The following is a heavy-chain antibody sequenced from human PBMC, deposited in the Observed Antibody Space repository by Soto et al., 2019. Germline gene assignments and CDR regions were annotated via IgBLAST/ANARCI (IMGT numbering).Heavy chain of an antibody. V-gene: IGHV1-18*01. CDR2: ISAYNGNT. J-gene: IGHJ6*03. D-gene: IGHD3-10*01. CDR1: GYTFTSYG. CDR3: AREPVTMVRGGYYYYMDV. Sequence: GASVKVSCKASGYTFTSYGISWVRQAPGQGLEWMGWISAYNGNTNYAQKLQGRVTMTTDTSTSTAYMELRSLRSDDTAVYYCAREPVTMVRGGYYYYMDVWGKGTTVTVSS.